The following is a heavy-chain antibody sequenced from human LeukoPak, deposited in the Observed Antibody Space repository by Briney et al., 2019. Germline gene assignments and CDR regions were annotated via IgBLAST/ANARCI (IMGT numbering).Heavy chain of an antibody. J-gene: IGHJ4*02. CDR1: GGYISDYY. CDR2: VQISENN. Sequence: PSETLSLTCTVSGGYISDYYWTWIRQSAGKGLEWIGRVQISENNNYNPSLKSRVTLPLDTSKNQFSLKLTSVTAADTAIYYCARESVAAGTRWFDYWGQGTLVTVSS. D-gene: IGHD6-13*01. CDR3: ARESVAAGTRWFDY. V-gene: IGHV4-4*07.